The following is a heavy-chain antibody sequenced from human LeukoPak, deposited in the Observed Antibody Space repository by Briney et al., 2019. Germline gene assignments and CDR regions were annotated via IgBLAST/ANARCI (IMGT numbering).Heavy chain of an antibody. J-gene: IGHJ4*02. CDR3: LKDYLGN. D-gene: IGHD3-16*01. CDR2: IKDDGSVE. CDR1: GFRFSDAW. Sequence: GGSLRLSCEASGFRFSDAWMSWVRQAPGKGLEWVANIKDDGSVENYVDSVKGRFTISRDNAKNALFLQMNSLRVDDTAVYYCLKDYLGNWGQGTLVTVSS. V-gene: IGHV3-7*01.